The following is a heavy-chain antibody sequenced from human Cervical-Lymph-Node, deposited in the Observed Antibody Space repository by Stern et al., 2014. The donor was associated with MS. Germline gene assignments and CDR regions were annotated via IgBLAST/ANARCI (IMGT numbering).Heavy chain of an antibody. J-gene: IGHJ4*02. CDR3: AREFSLLAALPGY. CDR1: GYTFTNYD. CDR2: MNPNSGNT. Sequence: QVQLMQSGAEVKKPGASVKVSCKASGYTFTNYDINWVRQATGQGLEWMGWMNPNSGNTDYAQKFQGRVTMTTNTSISTAYMELSSLRSEDTAVYYCAREFSLLAALPGYWGQGTLVTVSS. D-gene: IGHD6-6*01. V-gene: IGHV1-8*01.